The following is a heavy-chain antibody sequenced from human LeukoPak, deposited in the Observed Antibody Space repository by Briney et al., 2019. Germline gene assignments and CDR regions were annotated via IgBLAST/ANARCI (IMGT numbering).Heavy chain of an antibody. CDR2: ISSSSSYI. V-gene: IGHV3-21*01. J-gene: IGHJ6*04. CDR3: ARDPPGGVEYYYCVYGMDV. Sequence: PGGSLSLSRAASGLTFSSYRMNWVRQAPGKGLGWVSSISSSSSYIYYADSVKGRFTISRDNAKNSLYLQMHSLRAEDTGVYYCARDPPGGVEYYYCVYGMDVWGKGTRVTVPS. D-gene: IGHD3-3*01. CDR1: GLTFSSYR.